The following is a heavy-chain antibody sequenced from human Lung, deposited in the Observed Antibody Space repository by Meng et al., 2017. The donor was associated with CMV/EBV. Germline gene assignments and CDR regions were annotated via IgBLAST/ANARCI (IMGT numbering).Heavy chain of an antibody. CDR1: GFSFSGAS. J-gene: IGHJ2*01. CDR3: TTFADFDL. CDR2: IKDKNEGATT. Sequence: LSCAASGFSFSGASMDWVRQSPGEGLEWVAHIKDKNEGATTDYAASVKGRFTISRDDSKSTLYLHMNSLKIEDAAIYYCTTFADFDLWGRGTLVTVSS. V-gene: IGHV3-15*01.